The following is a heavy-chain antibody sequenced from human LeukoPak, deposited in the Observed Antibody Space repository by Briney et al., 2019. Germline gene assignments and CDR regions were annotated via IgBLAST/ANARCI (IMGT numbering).Heavy chain of an antibody. CDR2: IYTSGST. D-gene: IGHD6-6*01. CDR1: GGSISSYY. J-gene: IGHJ4*02. CDR3: ARGVAARPDRQYYFDY. V-gene: IGHV4-4*07. Sequence: KPSETLSLTCTVSGGSISSYYWSWIQQPAGKGLEWIGRIYTSGSTNYNPSLKSRVTMSVDTSKNQFSLKLSSVTAADTAVYYCARGVAARPDRQYYFDYWGQGTLVTVSS.